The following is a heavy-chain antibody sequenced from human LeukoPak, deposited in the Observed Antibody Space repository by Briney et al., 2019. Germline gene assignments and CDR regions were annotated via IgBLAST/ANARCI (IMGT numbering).Heavy chain of an antibody. CDR1: GGTFSSYA. CDR3: ARSDLAAAGTTVFDY. D-gene: IGHD6-13*01. J-gene: IGHJ4*02. CDR2: IIPILGIA. V-gene: IGHV1-69*10. Sequence: GASVKVSCKASGGTFSSYAISWVRQAPGQGLEWMGGIIPILGIANYAQKFQGRVTITADKSTSTAYMELSSLRSEDTAVYYCARSDLAAAGTTVFDYWGQGTLVTVSS.